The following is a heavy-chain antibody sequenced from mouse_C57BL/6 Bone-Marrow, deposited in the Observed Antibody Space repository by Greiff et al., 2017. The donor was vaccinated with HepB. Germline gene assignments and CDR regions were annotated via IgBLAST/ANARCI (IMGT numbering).Heavy chain of an antibody. D-gene: IGHD1-1*01. V-gene: IGHV1-55*01. J-gene: IGHJ2*01. CDR3: ARGITTVVNYFDY. Sequence: QVQLQQPGAELVKPGASVKMSCKASGYTFTSYWITWVKQRPGQGLEWIGDISPGSGSTNYNEKFKSKATLTVDTSSSTAYMQLSSLTSEDSAVYYCARGITTVVNYFDYWGQGTTLTVSS. CDR1: GYTFTSYW. CDR2: ISPGSGST.